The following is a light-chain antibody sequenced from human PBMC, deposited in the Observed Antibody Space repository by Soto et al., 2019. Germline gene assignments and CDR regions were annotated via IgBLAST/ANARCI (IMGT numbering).Light chain of an antibody. V-gene: IGKV3-15*01. CDR1: QSVSSN. CDR2: GAS. CDR3: QQYNNWPPEIT. J-gene: IGKJ5*01. Sequence: EIVMTQSPATLSVSPGERATLSCRASQSVSSNLAWYQQKPGQAPMLLIYGASTRATGIPARFSGSGSGTEYTLTISSLQSEDFAVYYCQQYNNWPPEITFGQGTRLEIK.